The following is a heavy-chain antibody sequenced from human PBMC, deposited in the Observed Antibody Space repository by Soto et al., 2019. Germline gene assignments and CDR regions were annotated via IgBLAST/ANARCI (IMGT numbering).Heavy chain of an antibody. V-gene: IGHV1-69*13. CDR2: IVPIFGTT. CDR3: TSEGVSTGLV. J-gene: IGHJ4*02. D-gene: IGHD5-12*01. CDR1: GGTFSSYA. Sequence: SVKVSCKASGGTFSSYAISWVRQAPGQGLEWMGGIVPIFGTTDYAQKFQNRVTITADESTSTVYMELSSLRFEDTAVYYCTSEGVSTGLVWGPGSLVTVSS.